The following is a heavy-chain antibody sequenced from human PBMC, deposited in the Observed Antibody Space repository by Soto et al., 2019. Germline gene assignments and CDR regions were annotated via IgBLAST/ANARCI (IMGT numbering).Heavy chain of an antibody. CDR1: GFSLSTSGVG. CDR2: IYWSGDE. D-gene: IGHD6-6*01. V-gene: IGHV2-5*01. J-gene: IGHJ3*02. Sequence: QGTLKESGPTLVKPTQTLTLTCSFSGFSLSTSGVGVGWIRQSPGKAPEWLALIYWSGDEHYRPSLKSRLSILKDTSKKHVVLIMTDMDPVDTATYYCARGIATLPVFAFDIWGQVTMVTVSS. CDR3: ARGIATLPVFAFDI.